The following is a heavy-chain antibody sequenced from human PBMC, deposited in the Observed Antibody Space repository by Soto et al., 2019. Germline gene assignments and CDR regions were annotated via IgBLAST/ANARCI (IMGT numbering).Heavy chain of an antibody. Sequence: EVPLVESGGGLVQPGGSLRLSCAASGFTVSSNYMSWVRQAPGKGLEWVSVIYSGGSTYYADSVKGRFTISRDNSKNTLYLQMNSLRAEDTAVYYCARVFGSSWLFDYWGQGTLVTVSS. CDR1: GFTVSSNY. V-gene: IGHV3-66*01. CDR2: IYSGGST. D-gene: IGHD6-13*01. J-gene: IGHJ4*02. CDR3: ARVFGSSWLFDY.